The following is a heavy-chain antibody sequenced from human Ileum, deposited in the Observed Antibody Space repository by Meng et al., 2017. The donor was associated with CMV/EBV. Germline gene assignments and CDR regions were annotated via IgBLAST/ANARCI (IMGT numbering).Heavy chain of an antibody. J-gene: IGHJ4*02. CDR2: IKPDGSDQ. CDR3: ARVGGPMEYYYDSSGYYSVDY. D-gene: IGHD3-22*01. Sequence: GGSLRLSCAASGFTFSNHWMSWVRQAPGKGLEWVANIKPDGSDQSYVDSVKGRFTISRDNAKNSLYLQMSSLRAEDTAVYYCARVGGPMEYYYDSSGYYSVDYWGQGTLVTVSS. V-gene: IGHV3-7*01. CDR1: GFTFSNHW.